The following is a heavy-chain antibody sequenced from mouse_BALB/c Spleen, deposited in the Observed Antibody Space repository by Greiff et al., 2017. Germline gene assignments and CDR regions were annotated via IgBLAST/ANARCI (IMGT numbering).Heavy chain of an antibody. D-gene: IGHD1-1*01. J-gene: IGHJ4*01. Sequence: EVKLMESGGGLVQPGGSLRLSCATSGFTFTDYYMSWVRQPPGKALEWLGFIRNKANGYTTEYSASVKGRFTISRDNSQSILYLQMNTLRAEDSATYYCARSITTPYYYAMDYWGQGTSVTVSS. CDR3: ARSITTPYYYAMDY. CDR1: GFTFTDYY. V-gene: IGHV7-3*02. CDR2: IRNKANGYTT.